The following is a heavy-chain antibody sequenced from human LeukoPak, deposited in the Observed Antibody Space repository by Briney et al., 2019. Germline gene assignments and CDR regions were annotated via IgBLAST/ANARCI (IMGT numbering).Heavy chain of an antibody. CDR1: GHTFTSYD. V-gene: IGHV1-8*01. Sequence: GASAKVSCKASGHTFTSYDINWVRQATGQGLEWMGWMNPNSGNTGYAQKFQGRVTMTRNTSISTVYMELSSLRSEDTAVYYCARLSNSWYAFDIWGQGTMVIVSS. J-gene: IGHJ3*02. CDR3: ARLSNSWYAFDI. CDR2: MNPNSGNT. D-gene: IGHD6-13*01.